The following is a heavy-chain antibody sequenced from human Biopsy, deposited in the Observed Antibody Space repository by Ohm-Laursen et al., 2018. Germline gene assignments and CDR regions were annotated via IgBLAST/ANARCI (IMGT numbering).Heavy chain of an antibody. CDR3: ARLGSGDYFPTFFDF. J-gene: IGHJ4*02. CDR2: IFNSANT. CDR1: GGSISSVGSY. V-gene: IGHV4-31*01. D-gene: IGHD5-12*01. Sequence: TLSLTCIVSGGSISSVGSYWSWIRQRPGKGLEWIGYIFNSANTYYNPSLKNLITISGDTSKNQFSLKLNSVTAADTAVYYCARLGSGDYFPTFFDFWGQGALVTVSS.